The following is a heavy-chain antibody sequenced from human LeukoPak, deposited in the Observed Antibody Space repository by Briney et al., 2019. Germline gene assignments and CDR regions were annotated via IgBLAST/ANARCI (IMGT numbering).Heavy chain of an antibody. CDR1: GFTFSSYW. V-gene: IGHV3-7*01. CDR2: IKQDGSEK. J-gene: IGHJ2*01. D-gene: IGHD5-24*01. CDR3: ARARGDGYQWYFDL. Sequence: GGSLRLSCAASGFTFSSYWMNWVRQAPGKGLEWVANIKQDGSEKNYVDFVKGRFTISRDNAKNSMDLQMNSLRAEDTAMYYCARARGDGYQWYFDLWGRGTLVTVSS.